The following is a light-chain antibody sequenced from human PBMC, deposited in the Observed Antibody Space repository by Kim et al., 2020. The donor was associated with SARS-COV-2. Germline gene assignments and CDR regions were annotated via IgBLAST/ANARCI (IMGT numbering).Light chain of an antibody. J-gene: IGKJ2*01. CDR1: QSVSSRY. Sequence: TLSLPPGEIATLSCRTSQSVSSRYLAWYHQKPGQAPRLLIYGASSRATGIPDRFSGSGSGTNFTLTISRLEPEDFAVYFCQQYGSSFGQGTKLEI. V-gene: IGKV3-20*01. CDR3: QQYGSS. CDR2: GAS.